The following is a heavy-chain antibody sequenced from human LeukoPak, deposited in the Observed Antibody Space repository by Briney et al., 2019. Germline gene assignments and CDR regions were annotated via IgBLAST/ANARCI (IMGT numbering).Heavy chain of an antibody. Sequence: PGGSLRLSCAAPGFTFSSYEMNWVRQAPGKGLEWVSYISSSGSTIYYADSVKGRFTISRDNAKNSLYLQMNSPRAEDTAAYYCARAGYCSSTSCPSHYYYGMDVWGKGTTVTVSS. CDR1: GFTFSSYE. CDR3: ARAGYCSSTSCPSHYYYGMDV. J-gene: IGHJ6*04. CDR2: ISSSGSTI. D-gene: IGHD2-2*01. V-gene: IGHV3-48*03.